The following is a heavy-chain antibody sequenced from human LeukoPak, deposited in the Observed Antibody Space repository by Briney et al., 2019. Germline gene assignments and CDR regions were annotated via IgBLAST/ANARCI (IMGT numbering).Heavy chain of an antibody. Sequence: SETLSLTCTVSGGSISSYYWSWIRQPPGKGLEWIGYIYYSGSTNYNPSLKSRVTISVDTSKNQFSLKLSSVTAADTAVYYCAGHAAPLSYFDYWGQGTLVTVSS. CDR2: IYYSGST. J-gene: IGHJ4*02. V-gene: IGHV4-59*08. CDR1: GGSISSYY. CDR3: AGHAAPLSYFDY. D-gene: IGHD6-13*01.